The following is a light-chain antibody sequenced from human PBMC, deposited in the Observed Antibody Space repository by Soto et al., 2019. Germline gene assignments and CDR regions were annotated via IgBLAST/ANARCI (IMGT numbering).Light chain of an antibody. J-gene: IGKJ3*01. V-gene: IGKV1-5*03. CDR3: QQWRV. CDR1: QSISSW. Sequence: DIQMTQSPSTLSASVGDRVTITCRASQSISSWLAWYQQKPGKAPKLLIYKTSSLKSGVPSRFSGSGSGTEFTLTISSLQADDFATYYCQQWRVFGPGTKVDIK. CDR2: KTS.